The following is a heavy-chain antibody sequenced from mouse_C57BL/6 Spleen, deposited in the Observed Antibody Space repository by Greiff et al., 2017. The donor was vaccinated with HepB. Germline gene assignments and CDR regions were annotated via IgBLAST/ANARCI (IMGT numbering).Heavy chain of an antibody. CDR1: GYTFTSYW. Sequence: QVQLQQPGAELVRPGSSVKLSCKASGYTFTSYWMHWVKQRPIQGLEWIGNIDPSDSETHYNQKFKDKATLTVDKSSSTAYMQLSSLTSEDSAVCYCARGDYDYEGGFAYWGQGTLVTVSA. CDR3: ARGDYDYEGGFAY. D-gene: IGHD2-4*01. J-gene: IGHJ3*01. CDR2: IDPSDSET. V-gene: IGHV1-52*01.